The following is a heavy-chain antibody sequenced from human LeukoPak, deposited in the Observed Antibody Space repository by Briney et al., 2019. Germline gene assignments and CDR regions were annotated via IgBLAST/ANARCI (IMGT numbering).Heavy chain of an antibody. J-gene: IGHJ4*02. D-gene: IGHD3-3*01. CDR3: ASARELRFLEWFSN. CDR2: ISYDGSNI. V-gene: IGHV3-30-3*01. Sequence: PGESLRLSCADSGLTFSSYAFHWVRQAPGKGLEWVAVISYDGSNIYYADSVEGRFTISRDNSKKMVYLQMNSLRAEDTAVYYCASARELRFLEWFSNWGQGTLVIVSS. CDR1: GLTFSSYA.